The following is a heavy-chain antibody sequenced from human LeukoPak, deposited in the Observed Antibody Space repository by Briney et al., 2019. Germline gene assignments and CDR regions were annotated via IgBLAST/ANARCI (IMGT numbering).Heavy chain of an antibody. J-gene: IGHJ2*01. CDR3: ARGPGAVVPAAIRRGYFDL. CDR2: INHSGST. V-gene: IGHV4-34*01. Sequence: PSETLSITCAVYGGSFSGYYWSGIRQPPGKGLEWIGEINHSGSTNYNPSLKSRVTISVDTSKNQFSLKLSSVTAADTAVYYCARGPGAVVPAAIRRGYFDLWGRGTLVTVSS. CDR1: GGSFSGYY. D-gene: IGHD2-2*01.